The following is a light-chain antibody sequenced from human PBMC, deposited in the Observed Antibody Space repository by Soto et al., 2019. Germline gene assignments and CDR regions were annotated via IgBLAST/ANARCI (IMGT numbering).Light chain of an antibody. V-gene: IGLV2-14*01. J-gene: IGLJ3*02. CDR3: SADTARSTMV. CDR2: EVR. CDR1: RLDLGAYNL. Sequence: QSAPTQPASVSGSAGQSVTISCSGTRLDLGAYNLVSWYQQHPGTAPTLIIYEVRHRPSGISSRFSGSRSGHTASLTISGLQSEDEGDYYCSADTARSTMVFGGGTKLTVL.